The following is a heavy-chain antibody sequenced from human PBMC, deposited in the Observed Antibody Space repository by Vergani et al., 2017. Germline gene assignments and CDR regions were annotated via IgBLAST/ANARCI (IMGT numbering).Heavy chain of an antibody. V-gene: IGHV3-23*01. Sequence: EVQLLESGGGLVQPGGSLRLSCAASGFTFSSYAMRWVRQAPGKGLEWVSAISGSGGSTYYADSVKGRFTIARDNSKNTLYLQMNSLRAEDTAVYYCAKLPLLWFGELYPKGNWFDPWGQGTLVTVSS. J-gene: IGHJ5*02. CDR2: ISGSGGST. CDR3: AKLPLLWFGELYPKGNWFDP. CDR1: GFTFSSYA. D-gene: IGHD3-10*01.